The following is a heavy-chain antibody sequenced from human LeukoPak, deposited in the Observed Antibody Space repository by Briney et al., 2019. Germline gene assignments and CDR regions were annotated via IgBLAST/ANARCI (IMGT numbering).Heavy chain of an antibody. CDR3: ARGQLDTAMADY. CDR1: GGSISSGGYS. V-gene: IGHV4-30-2*01. J-gene: IGHJ4*02. Sequence: SQTLSLTCAVSGGSISSGGYSWSWIRQPPGKGLEWIGEINHSGSTNYNPSLKSRVTISVDTSKNQFSLKLNSMTAADTAVYYCARGQLDTAMADYWGQGALVTVSS. D-gene: IGHD5-18*01. CDR2: INHSGST.